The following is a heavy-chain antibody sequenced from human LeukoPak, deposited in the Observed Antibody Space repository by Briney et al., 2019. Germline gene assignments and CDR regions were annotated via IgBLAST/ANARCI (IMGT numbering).Heavy chain of an antibody. Sequence: GGSLRLSCAASGFTLDDYTMHWVRQAPGKGLEWVSLISWDGGSTYYADSVKGRFTISRDNSKNSLYLQMNSLRTEDTALYYCAKGGIAVAGPLDYWGQGTLVTVSS. CDR3: AKGGIAVAGPLDY. CDR1: GFTLDDYT. CDR2: ISWDGGST. D-gene: IGHD6-19*01. J-gene: IGHJ4*02. V-gene: IGHV3-43*01.